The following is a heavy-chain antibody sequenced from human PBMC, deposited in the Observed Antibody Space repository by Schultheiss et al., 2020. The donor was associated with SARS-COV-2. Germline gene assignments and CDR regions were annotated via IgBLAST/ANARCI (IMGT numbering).Heavy chain of an antibody. Sequence: GGSLRLSCAASGFTFSSYGMHWVRQAPGKGLEWVAFIRYDGSNKYYADSVKGRFTISRDNSKNTLYLQMNSLRAEDTAVYYCAKGYCSGGSCLLPDYWGQGTLVTVSS. CDR1: GFTFSSYG. V-gene: IGHV3-30*02. D-gene: IGHD2-15*01. J-gene: IGHJ4*02. CDR2: IRYDGSNK. CDR3: AKGYCSGGSCLLPDY.